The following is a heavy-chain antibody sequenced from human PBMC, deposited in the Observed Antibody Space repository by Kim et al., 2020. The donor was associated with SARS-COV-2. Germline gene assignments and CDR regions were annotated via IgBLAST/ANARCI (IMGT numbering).Heavy chain of an antibody. J-gene: IGHJ6*02. V-gene: IGHV3-64*01. CDR2: ISSNGGST. CDR3: ARGYGMDV. Sequence: GGSLRLSCAASGFTFSSYAMHWVRQAPGKGLEYVSAISSNGGSTYYANSVKGRFTISRDNSKNTLYLQMGSLRAEDMAVYYCARGYGMDVWGQGTTVTVS. CDR1: GFTFSSYA.